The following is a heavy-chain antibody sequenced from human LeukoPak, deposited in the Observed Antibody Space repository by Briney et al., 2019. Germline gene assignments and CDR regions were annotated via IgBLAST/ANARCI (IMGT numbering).Heavy chain of an antibody. D-gene: IGHD3-10*02. CDR2: ISGSGGNT. V-gene: IGHV3-11*04. CDR1: GFTFSDYY. Sequence: GGSLRLSCAASGFTFSDYYMSWIRQAPGKGLEWVSSISGSGGNTYYADSVKGRFTISRDNAKNSLYLQMSSLRAEDTAVYYCAELGITMIGGVWGKGTTVTISS. CDR3: AELGITMIGGV. J-gene: IGHJ6*04.